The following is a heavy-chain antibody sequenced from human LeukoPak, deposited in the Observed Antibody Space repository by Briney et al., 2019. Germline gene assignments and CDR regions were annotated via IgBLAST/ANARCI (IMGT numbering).Heavy chain of an antibody. CDR3: AKEGYASSWYRFDY. Sequence: GGSLRLSCAASGFTFSSYAMSWVRQAPGKGLEWVSGISGSGSSTYYADSVKGRFNISRDNSKNMVYLQMNRLRAGDTAVYHCAKEGYASSWYRFDYWGQGTLVTVSS. CDR1: GFTFSSYA. V-gene: IGHV3-23*01. D-gene: IGHD6-13*01. J-gene: IGHJ4*02. CDR2: ISGSGSST.